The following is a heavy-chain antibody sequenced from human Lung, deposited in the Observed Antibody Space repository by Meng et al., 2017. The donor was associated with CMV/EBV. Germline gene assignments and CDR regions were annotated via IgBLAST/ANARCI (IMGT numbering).Heavy chain of an antibody. CDR1: GGSISSYY. D-gene: IGHD3-3*01. Sequence: GSLRLSCTVSGGSISSYYWSWIRQPPGKGLEWIGYIYYSGSTNYNPSLKSRVTISVDTSKNQFSLKLSSVTAADTAVYYCARDKSTIFGVVGYYYYGMEVWXQGNXVTVDS. CDR3: ARDKSTIFGVVGYYYYGMEV. J-gene: IGHJ6*01. CDR2: IYYSGST. V-gene: IGHV4-59*01.